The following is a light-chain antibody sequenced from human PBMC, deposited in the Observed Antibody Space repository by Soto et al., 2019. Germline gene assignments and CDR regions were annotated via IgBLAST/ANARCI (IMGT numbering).Light chain of an antibody. J-gene: IGKJ4*01. CDR2: GAS. Sequence: EIVMTQSPATLSVSPGERATLSCRASQSVSSNLAWYQQKPGQAPRLLIYGASTRATGIPDRFSGSGSGTDFTLTISRLEPADSAVYYCQQYGSSPTFGGGTKVDIK. V-gene: IGKV3-20*01. CDR1: QSVSSN. CDR3: QQYGSSPT.